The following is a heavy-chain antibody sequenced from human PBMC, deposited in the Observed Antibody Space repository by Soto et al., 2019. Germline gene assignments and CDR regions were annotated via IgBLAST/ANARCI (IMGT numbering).Heavy chain of an antibody. Sequence: QVQLVGSGGGVVQPRRSLRVSCAASGFSFRSYGMHWVRQAPGNGLEWVAVISYDGSNKYYADSVKGRFTISRDNSKNTLYLQMNSLRAEDTAVYYCAKDPARLTTVTTPTYWGQGTLVTVSS. CDR3: AKDPARLTTVTTPTY. CDR1: GFSFRSYG. V-gene: IGHV3-30*18. D-gene: IGHD4-17*01. CDR2: ISYDGSNK. J-gene: IGHJ4*02.